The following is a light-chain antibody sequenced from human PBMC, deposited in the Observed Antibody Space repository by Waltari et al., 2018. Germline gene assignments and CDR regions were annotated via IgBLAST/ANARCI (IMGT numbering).Light chain of an antibody. CDR2: GAS. J-gene: IGKJ1*01. V-gene: IGKV3-20*01. Sequence: DIVLTQSPGTLSSSPGESATLSCRTSQSVTRALAWYQQKPGQAPRLLIYGASNRATGIPDRFSGSGSGTDFSLTISSLEPEDFAVYYCQHYLRLPVTFGQGTKVEVK. CDR3: QHYLRLPVT. CDR1: QSVTRA.